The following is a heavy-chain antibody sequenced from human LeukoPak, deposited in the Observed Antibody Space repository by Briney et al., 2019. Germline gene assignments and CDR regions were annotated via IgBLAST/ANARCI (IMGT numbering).Heavy chain of an antibody. V-gene: IGHV3-48*04. J-gene: IGHJ6*02. CDR3: AREWVAVAAYSGGMDV. Sequence: GGSLRLSCTASGFAISSYAISWVRQAPGKGLEWVSYTGGSGTPIYYADSVKGRFTVSRDNAKNALYLQMNSLRADDTAVYYCAREWVAVAAYSGGMDVWGQGTTVTVSS. D-gene: IGHD6-19*01. CDR1: GFAISSYA. CDR2: TGGSGTPI.